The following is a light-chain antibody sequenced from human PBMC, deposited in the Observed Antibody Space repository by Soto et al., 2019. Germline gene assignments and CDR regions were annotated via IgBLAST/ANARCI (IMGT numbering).Light chain of an antibody. CDR3: RSYTIINTLLV. CDR1: SRDVGGYNY. CDR2: EVS. J-gene: IGLJ1*01. V-gene: IGLV2-14*01. Sequence: QSALTQPASVSGSPGQSITISCTGTSRDVGGYNYVSWYQQHQGEAPKLMIHEVSNRPSGVSNRFSGSKSCNTASLTISGLQAEYEDDYYCRSYTIINTLLVLGNGTKLTVL.